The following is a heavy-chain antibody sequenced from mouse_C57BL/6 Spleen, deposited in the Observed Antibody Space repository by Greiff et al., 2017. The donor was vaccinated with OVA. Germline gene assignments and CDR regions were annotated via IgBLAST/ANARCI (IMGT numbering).Heavy chain of an antibody. CDR3: THGNYPRGYFDY. V-gene: IGHV1-15*01. J-gene: IGHJ2*01. CDR2: IDPETGGT. Sequence: VQLVESGAELVRPGASVTLSCKASGYTFTDYEMHWVKQTPVHGLEWIGAIDPETGGTAYNQKFKGKAILTADKSSSTAYMELRSLTSEDSAVYYCTHGNYPRGYFDYWGQGTTLTVSS. D-gene: IGHD2-1*01. CDR1: GYTFTDYE.